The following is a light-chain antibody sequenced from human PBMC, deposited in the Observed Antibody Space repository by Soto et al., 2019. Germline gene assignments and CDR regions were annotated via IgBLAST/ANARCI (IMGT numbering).Light chain of an antibody. CDR1: QSVSSW. CDR2: DAS. Sequence: DIQRTQSPSTLSASVGDSVTTSGLASQSVSSWLAWYQQKSGKAPKLLIYDASTLHSGVTSRFRGSGSGTEFTLTISSLQPEDFAIYHCQQHNSYSLTFGQGTKVDIK. CDR3: QQHNSYSLT. J-gene: IGKJ1*01. V-gene: IGKV1-5*03.